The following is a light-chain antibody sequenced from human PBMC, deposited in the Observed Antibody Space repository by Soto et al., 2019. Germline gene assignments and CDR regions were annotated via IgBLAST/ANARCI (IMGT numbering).Light chain of an antibody. V-gene: IGKV1-33*01. J-gene: IGKJ4*01. CDR3: QQYDNRPQLT. CDR2: DAS. CDR1: QDISNY. Sequence: DIQMTQSPSSLSASVGDRVTITCQASQDISNYLNWYQQKPGKAPKLLIYDASNLETGVPSRFSGSGSGTDFSFTISSLQPEDIATYYCQQYDNRPQLTFGGGTKVEIK.